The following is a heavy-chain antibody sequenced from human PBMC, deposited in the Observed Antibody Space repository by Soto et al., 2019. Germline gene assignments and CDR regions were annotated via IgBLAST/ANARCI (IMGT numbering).Heavy chain of an antibody. D-gene: IGHD6-13*01. J-gene: IGHJ4*02. CDR1: GFTFSNYV. CDR3: AKGRAAASGTRFDC. CDR2: ISGSGGST. V-gene: IGHV3-23*01. Sequence: GGSLRLSCAASGFTFSNYVMGWVRQAPGKGLEWVSAISGSGGSTFHADSVTGRFTISRDNSKNTLYWQRNSLRGDDTAIYYCAKGRAAASGTRFDCWGQGSLVTVSS.